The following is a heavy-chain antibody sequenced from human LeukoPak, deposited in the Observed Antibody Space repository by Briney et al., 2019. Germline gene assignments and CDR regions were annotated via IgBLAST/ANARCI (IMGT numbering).Heavy chain of an antibody. J-gene: IGHJ4*02. Sequence: GGSLRLSCAASGFTFSIYAMSWVRQAPGKGLEWVSTISGSGGNTYYADSVKGRFSISRDNSKNTLYLQMNSLRAEDTAVYYCAKGVTTVTTRYFDHWGQGTLVTVSS. CDR2: ISGSGGNT. V-gene: IGHV3-23*01. CDR1: GFTFSIYA. D-gene: IGHD4-17*01. CDR3: AKGVTTVTTRYFDH.